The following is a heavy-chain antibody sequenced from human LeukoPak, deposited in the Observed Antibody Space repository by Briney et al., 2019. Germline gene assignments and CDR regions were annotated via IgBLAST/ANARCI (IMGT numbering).Heavy chain of an antibody. J-gene: IGHJ4*02. D-gene: IGHD3-9*01. CDR2: IYYSGST. CDR3: ARASYYDILTGYPHFDY. CDR1: GGSISSSSYY. Sequence: NPSETLSLTCTVSGGSISSSSYYWGWIRQPPGKGLEWIGSIYYSGSTYYNPSLKSRVTISVDTSKNQFSLKLSSVTAADTAVYYCARASYYDILTGYPHFDYWGQGTLVTVSS. V-gene: IGHV4-39*07.